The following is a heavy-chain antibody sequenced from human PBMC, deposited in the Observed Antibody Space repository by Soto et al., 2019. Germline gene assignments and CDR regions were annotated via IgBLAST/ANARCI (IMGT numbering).Heavy chain of an antibody. CDR2: INHNGVT. CDR1: GGSFSGYY. V-gene: IGHV4-34*01. J-gene: IGHJ5*02. CDR3: ARGWFGELSS. D-gene: IGHD3-10*01. Sequence: QVQLQQWGAGLLKPSETLSLTCAFYGGSFSGYYWTLIRQSPGKGREWIGEINHNGVTNYNPSLKSRVTISVDKSNNHLSLKLTSVTAADTAVYYCARGWFGELSSWGQGTLATVSS.